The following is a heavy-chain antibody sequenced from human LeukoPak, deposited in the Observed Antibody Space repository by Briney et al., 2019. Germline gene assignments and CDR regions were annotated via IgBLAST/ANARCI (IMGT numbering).Heavy chain of an antibody. CDR2: ISGSGGST. CDR1: GFTFSSYS. Sequence: GGSLRLSCAASGFTFSSYSMNWVRQAPGKGLEWVSAISGSGGSTYYADSVKGRFTISRDNSKNTLYLQMNSLRAEDTAVYYCAKEDPGSIAVAGFDYWGQGTLVTVSS. V-gene: IGHV3-23*01. CDR3: AKEDPGSIAVAGFDY. J-gene: IGHJ4*02. D-gene: IGHD6-19*01.